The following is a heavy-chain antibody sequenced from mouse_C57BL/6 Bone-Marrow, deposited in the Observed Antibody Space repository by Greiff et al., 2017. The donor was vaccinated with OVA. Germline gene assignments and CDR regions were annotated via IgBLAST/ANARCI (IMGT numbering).Heavy chain of an antibody. CDR2: IDPSDSET. CDR3: ASGGHYYGSSWGWYYDV. J-gene: IGHJ1*03. D-gene: IGHD1-1*01. Sequence: VQLQQPGAELVRPGSSVKLSCKASGYTFTSYWMHWVKQRPIQGLEWIANIDPSDSETHYNQKFKDKATLTVDKSSSTAYMQLSSLTSEDSAVFYWASGGHYYGSSWGWYYDVWGTGTTVTVSS. V-gene: IGHV1-52*01. CDR1: GYTFTSYW.